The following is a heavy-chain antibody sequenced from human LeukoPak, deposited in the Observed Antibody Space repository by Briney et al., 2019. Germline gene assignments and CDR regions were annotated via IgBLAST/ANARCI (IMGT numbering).Heavy chain of an antibody. V-gene: IGHV3-30*18. J-gene: IGHJ4*02. D-gene: IGHD3-22*01. Sequence: GGSLRLSCAASGFTFSTYSMHWIRQAPDKGLEWVAVISNTGSIIYYADSVKGRFTISRDNSKNTLYLEMNSLRTEDTAVYYCAKDRDSSGYYYFGFDYWGQGTLVTVSS. CDR3: AKDRDSSGYYYFGFDY. CDR2: ISNTGSII. CDR1: GFTFSTYS.